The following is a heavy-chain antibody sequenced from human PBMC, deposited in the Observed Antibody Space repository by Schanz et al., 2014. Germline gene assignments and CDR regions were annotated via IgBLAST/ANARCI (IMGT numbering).Heavy chain of an antibody. CDR2: IGVDGTTT. D-gene: IGHD3-10*01. CDR1: GFTFSAYA. V-gene: IGHV3-23*01. CDR3: ARIGGSVFDY. J-gene: IGHJ4*02. Sequence: EVQLMESGGGLVKPGGSLRLSCAASGFTFSAYAMTWVRQIPGKGLEWVSVIGVDGTTTYYADSVKGRFTISRDNSKNSLYLQMNSLRAEDTAVYYCARIGGSVFDYWAQGTLVTVSS.